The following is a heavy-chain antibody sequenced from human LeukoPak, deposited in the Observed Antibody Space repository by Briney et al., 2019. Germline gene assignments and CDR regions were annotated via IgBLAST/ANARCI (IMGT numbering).Heavy chain of an antibody. D-gene: IGHD1-26*01. CDR1: GLSVSSNY. J-gene: IGHJ3*02. V-gene: IGHV3-21*01. Sequence: PGGCLSLSCAASGLSVSSNYMSWVRQAPGKGLEWVASISSGSSYICYADSVKGPFTISRDNDKNSLYLQMNSLRAEDTAVYYCARQVGVDDAFDIWGQGTMVTISS. CDR3: ARQVGVDDAFDI. CDR2: ISSGSSYI.